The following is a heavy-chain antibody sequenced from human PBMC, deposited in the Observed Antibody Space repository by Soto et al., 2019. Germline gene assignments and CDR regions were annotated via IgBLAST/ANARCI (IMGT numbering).Heavy chain of an antibody. CDR2: ISYDGSNK. CDR3: AKNVADIVVVPAASAYYYGMDV. V-gene: IGHV3-30*18. Sequence: QVQLVESGGGVVQPGRSLRLSCAASGFTFSSYGMHWVRQAPGKGLEWVAVISYDGSNKYYADSVKGRFTISRDNSKNTLYLQMNSLRAEDTAVYYCAKNVADIVVVPAASAYYYGMDVWGQGTTVTVSS. J-gene: IGHJ6*02. D-gene: IGHD2-2*01. CDR1: GFTFSSYG.